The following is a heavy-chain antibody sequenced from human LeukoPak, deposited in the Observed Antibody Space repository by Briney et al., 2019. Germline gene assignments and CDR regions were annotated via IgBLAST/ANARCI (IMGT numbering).Heavy chain of an antibody. V-gene: IGHV1-46*01. D-gene: IGHD6-13*01. Sequence: GASVRVSCKASGYTLTSYYMHWVRQAPGQGLEWMEIINPPVGDIIYAQKFKGRVTRTRDMSTSTVYMELSSLRSDDTAVYYCARYMFSSSWQGGWHAFDIWGQGAMVTVSS. CDR3: ARYMFSSSWQGGWHAFDI. J-gene: IGHJ3*02. CDR1: GYTLTSYY. CDR2: INPPVGDI.